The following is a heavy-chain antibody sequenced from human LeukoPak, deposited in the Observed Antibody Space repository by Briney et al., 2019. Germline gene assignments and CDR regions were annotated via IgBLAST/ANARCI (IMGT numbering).Heavy chain of an antibody. CDR1: GGTFSSYA. V-gene: IGHV1-69*01. Sequence: ASVKVSCTASGGTFSSYAISWVRQAPGQGLEWMGGIIPIFGTANYAQKFQGRVTITADESTSTAYMELSSLRSEDTAVYYCARAPERVVVVAANPYYGMDVWGQGTTVTVSS. D-gene: IGHD2-15*01. CDR3: ARAPERVVVVAANPYYGMDV. J-gene: IGHJ6*02. CDR2: IIPIFGTA.